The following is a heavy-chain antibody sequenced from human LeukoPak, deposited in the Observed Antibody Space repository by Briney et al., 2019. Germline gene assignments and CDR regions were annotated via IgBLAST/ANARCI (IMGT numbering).Heavy chain of an antibody. V-gene: IGHV1-69*13. CDR1: GGTFSSYA. D-gene: IGHD3-10*01. Sequence: SVKVSCKASGGTFSSYAINWVRQAPGQGLEWMGGIIPMFDTAHNAHSFQGRVTITADESTNTAYMELSSLKSEDTAVYYCARVNTYYYGSGVSRAFHMWGQGTMVTVSS. J-gene: IGHJ3*02. CDR3: ARVNTYYYGSGVSRAFHM. CDR2: IIPMFDTA.